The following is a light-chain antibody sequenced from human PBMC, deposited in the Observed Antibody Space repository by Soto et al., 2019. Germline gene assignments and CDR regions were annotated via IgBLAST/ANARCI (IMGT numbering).Light chain of an antibody. CDR2: DVS. V-gene: IGLV2-14*01. J-gene: IGLJ1*01. CDR3: SSYTSSSTLV. Sequence: QSALTQPASVSGSPGQSITISCTGNSSDVGGYNYVSWYQQHPGKAPKLMIYDVSNRPSGVSNRFSGSKSGNTASLTISGLQAEDEADYSCSSYTSSSTLVFGTGTKVTVL. CDR1: SSDVGGYNY.